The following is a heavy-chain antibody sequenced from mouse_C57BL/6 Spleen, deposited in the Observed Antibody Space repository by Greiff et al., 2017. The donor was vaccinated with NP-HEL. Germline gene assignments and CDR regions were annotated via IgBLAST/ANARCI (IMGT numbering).Heavy chain of an antibody. Sequence: QVQLQQSGAELVRPGASVTLSCKASGYTFTDYEMHWVKQTPVHGLEWIGAIDPETGGTAYNQKFKGKAILTADKSSSTAYMELRSLTSEDSAAYYCTTYGNPYWYFDVWGTGTTVTVSS. CDR1: GYTFTDYE. J-gene: IGHJ1*03. V-gene: IGHV1-15*01. CDR3: TTYGNPYWYFDV. D-gene: IGHD2-1*01. CDR2: IDPETGGT.